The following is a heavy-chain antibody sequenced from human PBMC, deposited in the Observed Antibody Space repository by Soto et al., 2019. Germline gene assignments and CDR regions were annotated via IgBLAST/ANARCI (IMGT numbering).Heavy chain of an antibody. CDR2: IYPGDSYT. Sequence: GESLKISCKGSGYSVTSYWIGWVRQMPGKGLEWMGIIYPGDSYTRYSPSFQGQVTISADKSISTAYLQWSSLKASDTAMYYCLRRGRGIGGYYYVMEVWGQGTTVIVFS. V-gene: IGHV5-51*01. CDR1: GYSVTSYW. J-gene: IGHJ6*02. D-gene: IGHD3-16*01. CDR3: LRRGRGIGGYYYVMEV.